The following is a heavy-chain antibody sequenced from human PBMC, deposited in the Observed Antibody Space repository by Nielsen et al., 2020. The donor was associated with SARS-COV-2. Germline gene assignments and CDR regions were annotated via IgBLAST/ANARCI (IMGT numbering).Heavy chain of an antibody. V-gene: IGHV3-30*02. CDR1: GFTFSRYG. J-gene: IGHJ4*02. CDR3: AKDEDTAMVRSFDY. D-gene: IGHD5-18*01. Sequence: GESLKISCAASGFTFSRYGMDRVRQAPGKGLEWVAITWSDGSNKEYADSVKGRFTISRDNSKNTLYLQMNSLRAEDTAVYYCAKDEDTAMVRSFDYWGQGTLVTVSS. CDR2: TWSDGSNK.